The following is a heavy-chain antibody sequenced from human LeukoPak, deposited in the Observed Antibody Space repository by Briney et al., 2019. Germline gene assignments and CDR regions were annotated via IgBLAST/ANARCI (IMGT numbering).Heavy chain of an antibody. CDR3: AIDSLGDYVWGSYRHDFDY. V-gene: IGHV1-18*01. Sequence: GASVKVSCKASGYTLTRYGISWVRQAPGQGLEWMGWVSAYNGNTNYAQKLQGRVTMTTDTSTSTAYMELRSLRSDDTAVYYCAIDSLGDYVWGSYRHDFDYWGEGTLVTVSS. D-gene: IGHD3-16*02. CDR1: GYTLTRYG. CDR2: VSAYNGNT. J-gene: IGHJ4*02.